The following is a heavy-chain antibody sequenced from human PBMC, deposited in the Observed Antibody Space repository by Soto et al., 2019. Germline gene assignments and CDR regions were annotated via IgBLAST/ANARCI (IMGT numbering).Heavy chain of an antibody. D-gene: IGHD4-17*01. CDR3: AKDTRYADYVRWFDS. CDR1: GFTVSSYA. V-gene: IGHV3-23*01. CDR2: ITASGGRT. Sequence: PGGSPRLSCTASGFTVSSYAITWARQAQGRGLEGVSGITASGGRTFYADSVKGRFTISRDNSRSTLYLQMNSLRAEDTAVYYCAKDTRYADYVRWFDSWGQGTLVTVSS. J-gene: IGHJ5*01.